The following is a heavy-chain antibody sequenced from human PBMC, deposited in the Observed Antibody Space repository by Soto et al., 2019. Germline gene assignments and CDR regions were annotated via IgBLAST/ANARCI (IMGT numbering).Heavy chain of an antibody. CDR3: TTGPPGRVWLARYYYYGMDV. CDR2: IKSKTDGGTT. CDR1: GFTFSNAW. D-gene: IGHD1-1*01. Sequence: GGSLRLSCAASGFTFSNAWMSWVRQAPGKGLEWVGRIKSKTDGGTTDYAAPVKGRFTISRDDSKNTLYLQMNSLKTEETAVYYCTTGPPGRVWLARYYYYGMDVWGQGTTVTVSS. V-gene: IGHV3-15*01. J-gene: IGHJ6*02.